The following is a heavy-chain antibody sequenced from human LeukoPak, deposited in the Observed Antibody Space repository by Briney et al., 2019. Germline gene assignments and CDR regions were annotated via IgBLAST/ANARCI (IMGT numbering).Heavy chain of an antibody. CDR1: GFPFSSYV. CDR3: ARDVNLLFFDV. CDR2: INHDGTDT. Sequence: GGSLRLSCAASGFPFSSYVMHWVRHAPGQGLMWVARINHDGTDTSYADSAKGRFTVSRDNAKNTVYLQMNSLRFDDTAMYYCARDVNLLFFDVWGRGTLVAVSS. V-gene: IGHV3-74*01. D-gene: IGHD2/OR15-2a*01. J-gene: IGHJ2*01.